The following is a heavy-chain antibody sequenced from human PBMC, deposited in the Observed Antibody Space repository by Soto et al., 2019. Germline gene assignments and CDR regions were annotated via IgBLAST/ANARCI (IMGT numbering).Heavy chain of an antibody. CDR3: ARDDDYGDYGSLFDY. Sequence: EVQLVESGGGLVQPGGSLRLSCAASGFTFSSYWMSWVRQAPGKGLEWVANIKQDGSEKYYVDSVKGRFTISRDNAKNSLDLQMNSLRAEDTAVYYCARDDDYGDYGSLFDYWGQGTLVTVSS. D-gene: IGHD4-17*01. V-gene: IGHV3-7*01. J-gene: IGHJ4*02. CDR2: IKQDGSEK. CDR1: GFTFSSYW.